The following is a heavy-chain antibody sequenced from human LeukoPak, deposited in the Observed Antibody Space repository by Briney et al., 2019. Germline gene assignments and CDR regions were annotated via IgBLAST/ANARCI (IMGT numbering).Heavy chain of an antibody. D-gene: IGHD6-13*01. CDR1: GFTFSSYA. Sequence: GGSLRLSCSASGFTFSSYAMHWVRQAPGKGLEYVSAISSNGGSTYYADSVKGRFTISRDNSKSTLYLQMSSLRAEDTAVYYCVKDRGPLAAAGKLGEYYFDYWGQGTLVTVSS. CDR2: ISSNGGST. V-gene: IGHV3-64D*09. J-gene: IGHJ4*02. CDR3: VKDRGPLAAAGKLGEYYFDY.